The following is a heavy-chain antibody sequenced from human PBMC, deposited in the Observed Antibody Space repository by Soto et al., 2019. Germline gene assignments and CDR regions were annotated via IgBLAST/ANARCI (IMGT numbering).Heavy chain of an antibody. CDR1: GYTFTNYA. Sequence: QVQLVQSGAEVEKTGASVKVSCKASGYTFTNYAVHWVRQAPGQRLEWMGWINAGNGNTRFSQNLKGRVTITRDTSARTFYMELSSLRSEDTAVYYCARGHLAVVPVASWFYYMDFWGKGTTVTGSS. CDR3: ARGHLAVVPVASWFYYMDF. J-gene: IGHJ6*03. D-gene: IGHD2-2*01. CDR2: INAGNGNT. V-gene: IGHV1-3*01.